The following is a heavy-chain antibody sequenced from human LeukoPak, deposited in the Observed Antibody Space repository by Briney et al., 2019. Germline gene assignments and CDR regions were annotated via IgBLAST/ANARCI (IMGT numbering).Heavy chain of an antibody. CDR1: GFTISGSA. CDR3: TVVIAVAGT. CDR2: IRSKAYSYAT. Sequence: GGSLSLSCAASGFTISGSAMHWVRQASGPGLKWVGRIRSKAYSYATAYAASVKGWFTISRDDSNNTASLAVKSQKTEDTAVYYCTVVIAVAGTWGQGTLVTVSS. V-gene: IGHV3-73*01. J-gene: IGHJ5*02. D-gene: IGHD6-19*01.